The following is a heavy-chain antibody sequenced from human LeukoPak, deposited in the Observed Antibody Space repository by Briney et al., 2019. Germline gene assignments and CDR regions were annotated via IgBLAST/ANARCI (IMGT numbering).Heavy chain of an antibody. J-gene: IGHJ3*01. CDR1: GFTFSDYN. CDR3: ASETTRGYSYGSPTDGFDL. Sequence: GGSLRLSCAASGFTFSDYNMNWVRQAPGKGLEWVSAISGSGDSTYYADSVKGRFTISRDNSRNTLYLQMNSLRAEDTAVYYCASETTRGYSYGSPTDGFDLWGQGTMVTVSS. D-gene: IGHD5-18*01. V-gene: IGHV3-23*01. CDR2: ISGSGDST.